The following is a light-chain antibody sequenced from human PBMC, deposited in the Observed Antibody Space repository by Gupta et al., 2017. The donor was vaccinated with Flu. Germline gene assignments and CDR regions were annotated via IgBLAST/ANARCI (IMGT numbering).Light chain of an antibody. CDR2: YVT. CDR1: YIY. Sequence: YIYVAPYQQHPGKPHQLIGHYVTPRPSVVPHRFSGPKSGNTAPLTNSGLQARDGADYCCSTYAGRYSEVFGGGTKLTVL. V-gene: IGLV2-11*03. CDR3: STYAGRYSEV. J-gene: IGLJ2*01.